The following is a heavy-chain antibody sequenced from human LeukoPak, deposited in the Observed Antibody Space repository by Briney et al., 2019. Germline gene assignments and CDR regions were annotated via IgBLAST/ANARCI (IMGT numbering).Heavy chain of an antibody. CDR3: ARNSSTLRYCSGGDCYSNWFDP. V-gene: IGHV4-31*03. CDR2: IYYSGTT. CDR1: GGSISSGGYY. J-gene: IGHJ5*02. Sequence: SETLSLTCTVSGGSISSGGYYWNWIRQHPEKGLEWIGYIYYSGTTYYNPSLKSRISISVDTSKNQFSLKLSSVTAADTAVYYCARNSSTLRYCSGGDCYSNWFDPRGQGTLVTVSS. D-gene: IGHD2-15*01.